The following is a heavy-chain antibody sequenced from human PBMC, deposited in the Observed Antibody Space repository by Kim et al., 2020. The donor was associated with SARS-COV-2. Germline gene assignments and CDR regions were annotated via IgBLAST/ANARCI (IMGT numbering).Heavy chain of an antibody. V-gene: IGHV1-69*04. D-gene: IGHD3-10*01. CDR3: ARDRGGSYRGDYYYGMDV. Sequence: SVKASCKASGGTFSSYAISWVRQAPGQGLEWMGRIIPILGIANYAQKFQGRVTITADKSTSTAYMELSSLRSEDTAVYYCARDRGGSYRGDYYYGMDVW. J-gene: IGHJ6*01. CDR1: GGTFSSYA. CDR2: IIPILGIA.